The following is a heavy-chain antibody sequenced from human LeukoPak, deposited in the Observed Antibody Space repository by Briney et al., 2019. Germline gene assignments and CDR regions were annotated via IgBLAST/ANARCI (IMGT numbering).Heavy chain of an antibody. CDR1: GGSISSGGYY. D-gene: IGHD4-11*01. CDR3: ASSVDYTGYFDY. Sequence: PSETLSLTCTVSGGSISSGGYYWGWIRQHPGKGLEWIGYIYYSGSTYYNPSLKSRVTISVDTSKNQFSLKLSSVTAADTAVYYCASSVDYTGYFDYWGQGTLVTVSS. J-gene: IGHJ4*02. V-gene: IGHV4-31*03. CDR2: IYYSGST.